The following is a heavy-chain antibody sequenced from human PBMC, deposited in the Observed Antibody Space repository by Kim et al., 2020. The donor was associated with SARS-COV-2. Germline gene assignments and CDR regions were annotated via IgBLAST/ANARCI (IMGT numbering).Heavy chain of an antibody. J-gene: IGHJ3*02. D-gene: IGHD3-9*01. Sequence: SETLSLTCTVSGGSISSTTFYWGWIRQPPGKGLDWIGNIYSSGRTYYNPSLKSRVTISVDTSKNHFSLKLSSVTAADTAVYYCARPTLRYFDWSEYGDAFDIWGQGTMVTVSS. CDR3: ARPTLRYFDWSEYGDAFDI. CDR1: GGSISSTTFY. CDR2: IYSSGRT. V-gene: IGHV4-39*01.